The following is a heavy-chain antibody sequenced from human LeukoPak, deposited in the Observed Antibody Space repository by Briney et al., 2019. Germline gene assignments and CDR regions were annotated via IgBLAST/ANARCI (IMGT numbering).Heavy chain of an antibody. Sequence: GGSLRLSCAASGFTFSSYGMHWVRQAPGKGLEWVAFIRYDGSNKYYADSVKGRFTISRDNSKNTLYLQMNSLRAEDTAVYYCAKDNKVWALPYNWFDPWGQGTLVTVSS. D-gene: IGHD1-26*01. CDR3: AKDNKVWALPYNWFDP. CDR1: GFTFSSYG. CDR2: IRYDGSNK. J-gene: IGHJ5*02. V-gene: IGHV3-30*02.